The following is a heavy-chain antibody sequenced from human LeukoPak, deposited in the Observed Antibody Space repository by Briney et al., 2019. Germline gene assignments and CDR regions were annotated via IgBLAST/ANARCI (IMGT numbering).Heavy chain of an antibody. CDR3: ARDGTAAGLYFDL. J-gene: IGHJ4*01. V-gene: IGHV3-74*01. Sequence: GGSLRLSCAASGFTLSNYWMHWVRQAPGKGPVWVSRINPDGSRIDYAESVRGRFTISRDSAKNTLYLQMSSLRAEDTAVYYCARDGTAAGLYFDLWGPGTLVTVSS. CDR1: GFTLSNYW. CDR2: INPDGSRI. D-gene: IGHD6-13*01.